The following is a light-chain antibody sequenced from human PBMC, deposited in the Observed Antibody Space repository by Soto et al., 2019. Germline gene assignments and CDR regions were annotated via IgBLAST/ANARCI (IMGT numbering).Light chain of an antibody. V-gene: IGKV4-1*01. Sequence: DIVMTQSPDSLAVSLGERATINCRSSQSVLYSSNNKNYLGWYQQKPGQAPKLLIYWASTRESRVPDRFSGSGSGTDFTLTISSLQAEDVAVYYCQHYYSDPPWTFGQGTKVDIK. CDR3: QHYYSDPPWT. CDR2: WAS. CDR1: QSVLYSSNNKNY. J-gene: IGKJ1*01.